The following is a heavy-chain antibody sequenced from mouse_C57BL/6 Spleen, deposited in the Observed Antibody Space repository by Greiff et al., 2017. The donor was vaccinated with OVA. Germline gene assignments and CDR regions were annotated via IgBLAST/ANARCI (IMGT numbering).Heavy chain of an antibody. V-gene: IGHV1-64*01. J-gene: IGHJ1*03. D-gene: IGHD1-1*01. CDR2: IHPNSGST. CDR3: ADEPFYYGSSGGYFDV. CDR1: GYTFTSYW. Sequence: VQLQQSGAELVKPGASVKLSCKASGYTFTSYWMHWVKQRPGQGLEWIGMIHPNSGSTNYNEKFKSKATLTVDKSSSTAYMQLSSLTSEDSAVYYCADEPFYYGSSGGYFDVWGTGTTVTVSS.